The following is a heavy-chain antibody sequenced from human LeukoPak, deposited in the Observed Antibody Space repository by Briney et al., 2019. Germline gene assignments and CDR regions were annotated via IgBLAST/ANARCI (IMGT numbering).Heavy chain of an antibody. CDR3: ARHAVGIAVAGGWFDP. CDR1: GGSISSYY. D-gene: IGHD6-19*01. V-gene: IGHV4-4*07. J-gene: IGHJ5*02. CDR2: IYTSGST. Sequence: PSETLSLTCTVSGGSISSYYWSWIRQPAGKGLEWIGRIYTSGSTNYNPSLKSRVTMSVDTSKNQFSLKLSSVTAADTAVYYCARHAVGIAVAGGWFDPCGQGTLVTVSS.